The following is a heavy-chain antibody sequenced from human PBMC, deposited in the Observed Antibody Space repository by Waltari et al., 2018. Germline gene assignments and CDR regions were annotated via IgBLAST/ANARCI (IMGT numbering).Heavy chain of an antibody. CDR2: ISSSGSTI. CDR1: GFTFSSYE. CDR3: ARDHGPAEGGSYPDY. J-gene: IGHJ4*02. Sequence: EVQLVESGGGLVQPGGSLRLSCAASGFTFSSYELNLVRQAPGKGLEWVSYISSSGSTIYYADSVKGRFTISRDNAKNSLYLQMNSLRAEDTAVYYCARDHGPAEGGSYPDYWGQGTLVTVSS. D-gene: IGHD1-26*01. V-gene: IGHV3-48*03.